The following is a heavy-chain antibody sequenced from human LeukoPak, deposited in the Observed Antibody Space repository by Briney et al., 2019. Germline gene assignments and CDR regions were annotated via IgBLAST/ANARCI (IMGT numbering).Heavy chain of an antibody. Sequence: GGSLRLSCTTSGFSFGDYAMSWFRQAPGKGLQWVGFIRSKAYGGTTEYAASVKGRFIISRDDSKSIAYLQMNSLKTEDTAVYYCAKTDYWGQGTLVTVSS. CDR3: AKTDY. V-gene: IGHV3-49*03. J-gene: IGHJ4*02. CDR1: GFSFGDYA. CDR2: IRSKAYGGTT.